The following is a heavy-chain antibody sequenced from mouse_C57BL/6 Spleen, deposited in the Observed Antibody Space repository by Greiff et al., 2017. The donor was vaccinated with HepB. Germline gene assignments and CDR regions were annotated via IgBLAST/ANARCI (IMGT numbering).Heavy chain of an antibody. CDR3: ARIYSNYYYYAMDY. V-gene: IGHV1-55*01. D-gene: IGHD2-5*01. CDR1: GYTFTSYW. Sequence: VQLQQPGAELVKPGASVKMSCKASGYTFTSYWITWVKQRPGQGLEWIGDIYPGSGSTNYNEKFKSKATLTVDTSASTAYMQLSSLTSEDSAVYDCARIYSNYYYYAMDYWGQGTSVTVSS. J-gene: IGHJ4*01. CDR2: IYPGSGST.